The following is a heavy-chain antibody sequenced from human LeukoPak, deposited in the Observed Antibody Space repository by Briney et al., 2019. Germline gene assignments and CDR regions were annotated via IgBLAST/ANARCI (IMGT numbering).Heavy chain of an antibody. CDR3: TRWQDLGSSSSHYYYMDV. Sequence: PSETLSLTCTVSGGSISSSSYYWGWIRQPPGKGLEWIGSIYYSGSTYYNPSLKSRVTISVDTSKNQFSLKLSSVTAADTAVYYCTRWQDLGSSSSHYYYMDVWGKGTTVTVSS. CDR2: IYYSGST. D-gene: IGHD6-6*01. CDR1: GGSISSSSYY. V-gene: IGHV4-39*01. J-gene: IGHJ6*03.